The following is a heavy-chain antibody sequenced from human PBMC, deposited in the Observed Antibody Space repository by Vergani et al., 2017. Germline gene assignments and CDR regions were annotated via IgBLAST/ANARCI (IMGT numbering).Heavy chain of an antibody. V-gene: IGHV3-43D*03. CDR1: GFSFPGYA. D-gene: IGHD2-8*02. Sequence: EVQLLESGGGLVQPGGSLRLSCEASGFSFPGYAMSWVRQAPGKGLEWVSLISWDGGSTYYADSVKGRFTISRDNSKNSLYLQMNSLRAEDMAVYYCARDRGDWRYSRYFYNYYMDVWGKGTTVTVSS. J-gene: IGHJ6*03. CDR2: ISWDGGST. CDR3: ARDRGDWRYSRYFYNYYMDV.